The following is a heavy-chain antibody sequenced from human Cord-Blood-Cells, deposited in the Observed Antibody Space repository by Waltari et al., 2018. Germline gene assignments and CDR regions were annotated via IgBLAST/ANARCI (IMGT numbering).Heavy chain of an antibody. J-gene: IGHJ4*02. CDR1: GFTFGDYA. D-gene: IGHD3-3*01. Sequence: EVQLVESGGGLVKPGRSLRLSCTASGFTFGDYAMSWFRQAPGKGLEWVGFIRSKAYGGTKEDAASVKGRFNISRDDSKSIAYLQMNSLKTEDTAVYYCTRDRYYDFWSGTGHYFDYWGQGTLVTVSS. CDR3: TRDRYYDFWSGTGHYFDY. CDR2: IRSKAYGGTK. V-gene: IGHV3-49*05.